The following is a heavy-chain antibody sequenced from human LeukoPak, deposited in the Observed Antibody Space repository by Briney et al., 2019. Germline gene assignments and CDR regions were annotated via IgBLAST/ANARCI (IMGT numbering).Heavy chain of an antibody. CDR2: ISAYNGNT. J-gene: IGHJ4*02. Sequence: ASVKVSCKASGYTFTSYGISWVRQAPGQGLEWMGWISAYNGNTNYAQKLQGRVTMTTDTSTSTAYMELRSLRSDDTAVYYCARVGYSSGWYSRAFWYWGQGTLVTVSS. CDR3: ARVGYSSGWYSRAFWY. D-gene: IGHD6-19*01. CDR1: GYTFTSYG. V-gene: IGHV1-18*01.